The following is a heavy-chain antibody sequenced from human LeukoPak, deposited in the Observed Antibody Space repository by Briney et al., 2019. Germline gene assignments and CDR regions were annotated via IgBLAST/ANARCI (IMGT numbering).Heavy chain of an antibody. Sequence: GGSLRLSCTASGFTFNSYSMIWVRQAPGKGLEWVANIKHDGSEKYYVDSVRGRVTISRDNAKNSLYLQMNTLRAEDTAVYFCARHNYYHFDYWGQGTLVTASS. V-gene: IGHV3-7*01. D-gene: IGHD1-1*01. CDR3: ARHNYYHFDY. CDR1: GFTFNSYS. CDR2: IKHDGSEK. J-gene: IGHJ4*02.